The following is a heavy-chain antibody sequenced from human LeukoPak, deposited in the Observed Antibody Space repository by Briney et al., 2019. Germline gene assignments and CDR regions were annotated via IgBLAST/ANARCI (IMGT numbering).Heavy chain of an antibody. CDR2: ISGSGGSGGST. V-gene: IGHV3-23*01. CDR3: ARGVTAFVHGFDP. Sequence: GGSLRLSCAASGFTFSNYAMSWVRQAPGKGLEWVSAISGSGGSGGSTYYADSVKGRFTISRDNSKNTLWLQMNSLRAEDTAVYYCARGVTAFVHGFDPWGQGTLVTVSS. J-gene: IGHJ5*02. D-gene: IGHD2-21*02. CDR1: GFTFSNYA.